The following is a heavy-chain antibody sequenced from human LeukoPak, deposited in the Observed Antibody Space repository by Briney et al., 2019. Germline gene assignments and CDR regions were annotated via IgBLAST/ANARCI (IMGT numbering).Heavy chain of an antibody. D-gene: IGHD3-3*01. J-gene: IGHJ5*02. V-gene: IGHV1-8*01. CDR3: ARGSPIDFWSGYWYWFDP. CDR1: GYTFTSYD. CDR2: MNPNSGNT. Sequence: ASVKVSCKASGYTFTSYDINWVRQATGQGLEWMGWMNPNSGNTGYAQKFQGRVTMTRNISISTAYMELSSLRSEDTAVYYCARGSPIDFWSGYWYWFDPWGQGTLVTVSS.